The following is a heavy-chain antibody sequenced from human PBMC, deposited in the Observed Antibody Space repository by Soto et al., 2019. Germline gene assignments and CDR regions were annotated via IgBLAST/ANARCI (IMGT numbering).Heavy chain of an antibody. Sequence: ASVKVSCKASGYTFTGYYMHWVRQAPGQGLEWMGWINPNSGGTNYAQKFQGWVTMTRDTSISTAYMELSRLRSDDTAVYYCARDLGYCSGGSCYSEGHDFQHWGQGTLVTVSS. CDR1: GYTFTGYY. CDR2: INPNSGGT. V-gene: IGHV1-2*04. J-gene: IGHJ1*01. CDR3: ARDLGYCSGGSCYSEGHDFQH. D-gene: IGHD2-15*01.